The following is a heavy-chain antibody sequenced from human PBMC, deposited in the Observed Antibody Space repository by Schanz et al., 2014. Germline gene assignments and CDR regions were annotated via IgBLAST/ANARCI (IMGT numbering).Heavy chain of an antibody. Sequence: EVQLVESGGGLVKSGGSLRLSCATSGFIFTSYSMHWVRQAPGKGLEWVSSISSSSHYYYYADSVKGRFTISREAANDSLFLQMTSLPADDTALYFRAREYAITWFETNVMARRNENWGQGTLVTVSS. D-gene: IGHD2-8*01. V-gene: IGHV3-21*01. J-gene: IGHJ4*02. CDR1: GFIFTSYS. CDR3: AREYAITWFETNVMARRNEN. CDR2: ISSSSHYY.